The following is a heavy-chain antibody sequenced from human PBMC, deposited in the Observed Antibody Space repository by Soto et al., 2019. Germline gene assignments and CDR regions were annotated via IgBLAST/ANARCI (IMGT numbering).Heavy chain of an antibody. CDR1: GFTFSSYS. J-gene: IGHJ6*03. Sequence: GGSLRLSCAASGFTFSSYSMNWVRQAPGKGLEWVSSISSSSSYIYYADSVKGRFTISRDNAKNSLYLQMNSLRAEDTAVYYCARVDIAAADYYYYMDVWGKGTTVTVSS. D-gene: IGHD6-13*01. CDR2: ISSSSSYI. CDR3: ARVDIAAADYYYYMDV. V-gene: IGHV3-21*01.